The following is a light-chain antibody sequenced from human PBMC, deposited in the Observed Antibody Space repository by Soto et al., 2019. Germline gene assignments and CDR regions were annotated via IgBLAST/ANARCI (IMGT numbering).Light chain of an antibody. CDR3: QQYNKWPLT. CDR2: STS. Sequence: EIVMTQSPATLSVSPGERATLSCRASQSVSSNLAWYQQKPGQSPRLLIYSTSTRATGIPARFSGSGSGTEFSLTISSLPAEDFAVYYCQQYNKWPLTFGGGTKVEIK. CDR1: QSVSSN. J-gene: IGKJ4*01. V-gene: IGKV3-15*01.